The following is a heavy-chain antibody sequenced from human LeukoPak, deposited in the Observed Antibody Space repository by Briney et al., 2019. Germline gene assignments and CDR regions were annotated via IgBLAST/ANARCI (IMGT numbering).Heavy chain of an antibody. D-gene: IGHD5-18*01. J-gene: IGHJ4*02. CDR1: GFTFSSYA. CDR2: ISGSGGST. Sequence: PGGSLRLSCAASGFTFSSYAMSRVRQAPGKGLEWVSAISGSGGSTYYADSVKGRFTISRDNSKNTLYLQMNSLRAEDTAVYYCAKERGYSYGYFLRPFDYWGQGTLVTVSS. V-gene: IGHV3-23*01. CDR3: AKERGYSYGYFLRPFDY.